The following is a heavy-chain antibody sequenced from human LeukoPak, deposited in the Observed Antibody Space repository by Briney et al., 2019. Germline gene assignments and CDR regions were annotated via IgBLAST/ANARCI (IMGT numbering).Heavy chain of an antibody. CDR2: IYTSGST. CDR3: ARDRGSGGTWSGDWFDP. D-gene: IGHD3-10*01. Sequence: SETLSLTCAVYGGSFSGYYWSWIRQPAGKGLEWIGRIYTSGSTNYNPSLKSRVTMSVDTSKNQFSLKLSSVTAADTAVYYCARDRGSGGTWSGDWFDPWGQGTLVTVSS. CDR1: GGSFSGYY. V-gene: IGHV4-4*07. J-gene: IGHJ5*02.